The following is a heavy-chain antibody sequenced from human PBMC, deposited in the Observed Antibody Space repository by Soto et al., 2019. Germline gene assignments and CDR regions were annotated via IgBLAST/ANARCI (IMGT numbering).Heavy chain of an antibody. D-gene: IGHD6-19*01. CDR3: ARVAYGNGWIFDH. Sequence: GGSLRLSCAASGFTFSNYWMSWVRQAPGKGLEWVANIKQDGSEKYYADSVKGRFTLSRDNAQNSLQLQMNSLRAEDTAIYFCARVAYGNGWIFDHWGQGTLVTVSS. V-gene: IGHV3-7*01. CDR2: IKQDGSEK. J-gene: IGHJ4*01. CDR1: GFTFSNYW.